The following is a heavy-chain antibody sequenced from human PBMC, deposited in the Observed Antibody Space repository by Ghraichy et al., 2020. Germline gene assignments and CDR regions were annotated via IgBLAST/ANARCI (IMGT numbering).Heavy chain of an antibody. CDR2: ISYDGSNK. CDR3: ARASTSTRRIAVAGTSSRREIGY. J-gene: IGHJ4*02. CDR1: GFTFSSYA. V-gene: IGHV3-30*04. Sequence: GGSLRLSCAASGFTFSSYAMHWVRQAPGKGLEWVAVISYDGSNKYYADSVKGRFTISRDNSKNTLYLQMNSLRAEDTAVYYCARASTSTRRIAVAGTSSRREIGYWGQGTLVTVSS. D-gene: IGHD6-19*01.